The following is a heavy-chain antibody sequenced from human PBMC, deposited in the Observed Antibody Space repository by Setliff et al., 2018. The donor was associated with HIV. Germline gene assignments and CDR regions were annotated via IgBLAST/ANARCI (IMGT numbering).Heavy chain of an antibody. J-gene: IGHJ5*02. Sequence: SETLSLTCSVSGDSISSGSYYWSWIRLPAGKGLEWIGQIHTTGSTNYNPSLKSRVTISMDTSKNRFSLNLNSVTATDTAVYYCAKRTFGSGRLDPWGQGTLVTVSS. CDR3: AKRTFGSGRLDP. D-gene: IGHD3-16*01. CDR1: GDSISSGSYY. V-gene: IGHV4-61*09. CDR2: IHTTGST.